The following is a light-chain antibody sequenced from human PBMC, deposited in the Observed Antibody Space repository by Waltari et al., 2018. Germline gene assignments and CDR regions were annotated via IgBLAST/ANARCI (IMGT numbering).Light chain of an antibody. Sequence: DIVMTQSPDSLAVSLGERATINCKSSQSVLYSSNNKNYLAWYQQKVGKPPKLLIYWASTRESGVPDRFSGSGSETDFTLTISSLQAEDVAVYYCQQYYSIPLNFGGGTKVEIK. J-gene: IGKJ4*01. CDR2: WAS. CDR3: QQYYSIPLN. CDR1: QSVLYSSNNKNY. V-gene: IGKV4-1*01.